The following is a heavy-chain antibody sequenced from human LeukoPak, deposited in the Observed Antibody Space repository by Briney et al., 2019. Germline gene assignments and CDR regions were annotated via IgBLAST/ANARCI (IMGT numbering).Heavy chain of an antibody. CDR2: ISYDGSNK. J-gene: IGHJ4*02. V-gene: IGHV3-30-3*01. Sequence: QPGGSLRLSCAASGFTFSSYVMHWVRQAPGKGLEWVAVISYDGSNKYYADSVKGRFTISRDNSKNTLYLQMNSLRAEDTAVYYCERAGGSEVDFWSGLNPPLYWGQGTLVTVSS. CDR1: GFTFSSYV. CDR3: ERAGGSEVDFWSGLNPPLY. D-gene: IGHD3-3*01.